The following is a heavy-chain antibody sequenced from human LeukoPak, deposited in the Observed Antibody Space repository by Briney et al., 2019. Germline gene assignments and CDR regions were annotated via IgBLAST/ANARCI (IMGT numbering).Heavy chain of an antibody. D-gene: IGHD1-26*01. CDR1: GFTFSSYA. CDR3: AKDPYSGSFDFDY. V-gene: IGHV3-30-3*01. CDR2: ISYDGSNK. J-gene: IGHJ4*02. Sequence: PGRSLRLSCAASGFTFSSYAMHWVRQAPGKGLEWVAVISYDGSNKYYADSVKGRFTISRDNSKNTLYLQMNSLRAEDTAVYYCAKDPYSGSFDFDYWGQGTLVTVSS.